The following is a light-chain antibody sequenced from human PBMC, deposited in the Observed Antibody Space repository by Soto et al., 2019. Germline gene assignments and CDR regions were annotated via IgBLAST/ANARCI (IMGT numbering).Light chain of an antibody. V-gene: IGKV1-39*01. Sequence: DIQMTQSPSSLSASVGDRVTIGCRASQNINKYLNWYEQKPGKAPKLLINAASSLQSGVPSRFSGSGSGIDFTLTISSLQPEDFATYYCQQTYSTPRTFGQGTRV. CDR1: QNINKY. CDR2: AAS. CDR3: QQTYSTPRT. J-gene: IGKJ1*01.